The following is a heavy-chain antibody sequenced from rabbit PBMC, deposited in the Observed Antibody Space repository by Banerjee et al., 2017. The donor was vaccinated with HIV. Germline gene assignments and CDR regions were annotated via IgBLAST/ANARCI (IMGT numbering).Heavy chain of an antibody. CDR3: ATTSGAYAYGMDL. CDR1: GFDFSSDY. D-gene: IGHD6-1*01. CDR2: IYNGDGST. V-gene: IGHV1S47*01. J-gene: IGHJ6*01. Sequence: EESGGDLVKPGASLTLTCKASGFDFSSDYMCWVRQAPGKGPEWIACIYNGDGSTYYASWAKGRFTITSNTNQNTVTLQMTSLTGADTATYFCATTSGAYAYGMDLWGPGTLVTV.